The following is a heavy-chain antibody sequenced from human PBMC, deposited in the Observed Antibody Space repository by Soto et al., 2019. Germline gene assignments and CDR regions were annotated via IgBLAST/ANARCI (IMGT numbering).Heavy chain of an antibody. V-gene: IGHV1-18*01. Sequence: ASVKVSCKASGYTFTSYGISWVRQAPGQGLEWMGWISAYNGNTNYAQKFQGRVTMTRDTSISTAYMELSRLRSDDTAVYYCARGDYVLSNFDYWGKGTLVTVSS. D-gene: IGHD3-10*02. CDR1: GYTFTSYG. CDR2: ISAYNGNT. CDR3: ARGDYVLSNFDY. J-gene: IGHJ4*02.